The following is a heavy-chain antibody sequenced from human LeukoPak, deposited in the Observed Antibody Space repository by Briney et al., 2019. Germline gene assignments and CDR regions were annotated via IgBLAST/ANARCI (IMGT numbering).Heavy chain of an antibody. Sequence: GGSLRLSCAASGFTFSSYNMNWVRQAPGKGLEWVSSISSTSSYIYYADSVKGRFTISRDNAKNSLYLQMNSLRAEDTAVYYCARDDRGLAPHFDYWGQGTLVTVSS. D-gene: IGHD5-12*01. J-gene: IGHJ4*02. V-gene: IGHV3-21*01. CDR2: ISSTSSYI. CDR1: GFTFSSYN. CDR3: ARDDRGLAPHFDY.